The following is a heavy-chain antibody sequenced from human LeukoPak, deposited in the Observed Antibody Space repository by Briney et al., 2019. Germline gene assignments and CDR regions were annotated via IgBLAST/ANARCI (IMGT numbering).Heavy chain of an antibody. D-gene: IGHD6-6*01. J-gene: IGHJ4*02. CDR2: INPTGGST. V-gene: IGHV1-46*01. CDR3: ARTAARRFDY. CDR1: GYTFPSYF. Sequence: ASVKVSCKASGYTFPSYFMHWVRQAPGQGLEWMGIINPTGGSTTYAQKFQGRVTMSRDTSTSTVYMELSSLRSDDTAVYYCARTAARRFDYWGQGTLVTVSS.